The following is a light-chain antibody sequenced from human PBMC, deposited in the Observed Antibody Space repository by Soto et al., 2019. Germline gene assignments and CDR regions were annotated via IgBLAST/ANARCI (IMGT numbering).Light chain of an antibody. V-gene: IGKV3-20*01. CDR3: QQYGSSPPT. CDR2: GAS. Sequence: EIVLTQSPGTLSLSPGERATLSCRTSQSVTSSYLAWYQQKPGQAPRLLIYGASSRDTGIPDRFSGSGSGTDFTLTISRLEPEDFAVYSCQQYGSSPPTFGQGTTLEIK. CDR1: QSVTSSY. J-gene: IGKJ2*01.